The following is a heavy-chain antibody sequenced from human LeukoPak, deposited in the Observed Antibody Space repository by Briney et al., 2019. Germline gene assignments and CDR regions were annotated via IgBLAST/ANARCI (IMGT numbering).Heavy chain of an antibody. D-gene: IGHD3-22*01. CDR3: ARDLVVTESYYFDY. J-gene: IGHJ4*02. Sequence: SETLSLTCTVSGGSISSSSDYWSWIRQPPGKGLEWIGEINHSGSTNYNPSLKSRVTISVDTSKNQFSLKLSSVTAADTAVYYCARDLVVTESYYFDYWGQGTLVTVSS. CDR1: GGSISSSSDY. CDR2: INHSGST. V-gene: IGHV4-39*07.